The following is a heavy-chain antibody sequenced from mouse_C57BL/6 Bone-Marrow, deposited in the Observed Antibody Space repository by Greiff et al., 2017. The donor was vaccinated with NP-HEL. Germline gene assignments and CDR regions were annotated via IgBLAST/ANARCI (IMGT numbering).Heavy chain of an antibody. D-gene: IGHD1-1*01. Sequence: VHVKQSGPELVKPGASVKISCKASGYSFTGYYMNWVKQSPEKSLEWIGEINPSTGGTTYNQKFKAKATLTVDKSSSTAYMQLKSLTSEDSAVYYCASPRGSSYWYFDVWGTGTTVTVSS. CDR1: GYSFTGYY. CDR3: ASPRGSSYWYFDV. CDR2: INPSTGGT. V-gene: IGHV1-42*01. J-gene: IGHJ1*03.